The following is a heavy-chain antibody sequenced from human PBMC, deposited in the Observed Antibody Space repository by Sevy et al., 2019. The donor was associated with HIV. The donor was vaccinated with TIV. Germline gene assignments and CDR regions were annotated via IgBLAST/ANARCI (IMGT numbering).Heavy chain of an antibody. CDR2: ISVSSSAK. J-gene: IGHJ4*02. CDR1: GFDFSDYY. D-gene: IGHD3-16*01. CDR3: VGRRYSPAYSWSYHFDY. Sequence: GGSLRLSCAASGFDFSDYYMNWIRQTPGNGLEWISYISVSSSAKYYTDSVKGRFANSRDNARESLYLQMNSLRVEDTAVYFCVGRRYSPAYSWSYHFDYWGQGALVTVSS. V-gene: IGHV3-11*01.